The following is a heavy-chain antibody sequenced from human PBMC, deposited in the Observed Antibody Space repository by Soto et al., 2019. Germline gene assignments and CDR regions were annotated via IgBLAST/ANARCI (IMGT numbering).Heavy chain of an antibody. V-gene: IGHV3-23*01. D-gene: IGHD6-13*01. J-gene: IGHJ4*02. CDR1: GFTFSSYA. CDR3: TRRGPGTYFDY. CDR2: ISGSGGST. Sequence: EVQLLESGGGLVQPGGSLRLSCAASGFTFSSYAMRWVRQAPGKGLEWVSAISGSGGSTYYADSVKGRFTISRDNSKHTLYLQMNSLRAEDTAVYYCTRRGPGTYFDYWGQGTLVTVSS.